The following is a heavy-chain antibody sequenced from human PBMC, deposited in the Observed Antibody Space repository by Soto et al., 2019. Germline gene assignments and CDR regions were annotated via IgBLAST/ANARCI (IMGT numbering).Heavy chain of an antibody. J-gene: IGHJ4*02. CDR1: GLTFSCYV. Sequence: GGALIITCAATGLTFSCYVMPWVRPAPGKGLEWVAVISYDGSNKYYADSVKGRFTISRDNSKNTLYLQMNSLRAEDTAVFYCAKGTRASCSGASCYPFDYWGQGTQVTVSS. CDR3: AKGTRASCSGASCYPFDY. CDR2: ISYDGSNK. D-gene: IGHD2-15*01. V-gene: IGHV3-30*07.